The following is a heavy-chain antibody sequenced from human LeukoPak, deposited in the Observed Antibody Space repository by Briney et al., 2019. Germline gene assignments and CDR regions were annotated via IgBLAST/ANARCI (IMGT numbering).Heavy chain of an antibody. Sequence: SETLSLTCTVSGGSISSSSYYWGWIRQPPGKGLEWIGSMHYSGTTYHNPSLRSRVTISVDTSKNQFSLRLISVTAADTAVYYCARNDRGRPADYWGQGTLVTVSS. CDR3: ARNDRGRPADY. J-gene: IGHJ4*02. CDR2: MHYSGTT. CDR1: GGSISSSSYY. D-gene: IGHD1-26*01. V-gene: IGHV4-39*01.